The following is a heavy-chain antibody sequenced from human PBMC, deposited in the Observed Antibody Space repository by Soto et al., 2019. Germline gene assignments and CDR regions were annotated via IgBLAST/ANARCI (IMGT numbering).Heavy chain of an antibody. D-gene: IGHD3-3*01. V-gene: IGHV4-30-4*01. CDR1: GGSISSGEYY. Sequence: PSETLSLTCTVSGGSISSGEYYWSWIRQPPGKGLEYIGYIYYSGSTYYNPSLKSRLTISLDTSKNQLSLKLNSVTAADTAVYFCARDRFRGFGVVIIPDFYYYGLDVWGQGTTVTVSS. CDR3: ARDRFRGFGVVIIPDFYYYGLDV. CDR2: IYYSGST. J-gene: IGHJ6*02.